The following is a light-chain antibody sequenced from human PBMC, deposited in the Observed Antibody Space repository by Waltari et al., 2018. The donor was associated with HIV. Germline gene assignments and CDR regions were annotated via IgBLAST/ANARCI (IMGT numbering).Light chain of an antibody. Sequence: QSVLTQPPSVSGAPGPRVTISCTGSSSNIGAGYDVHWYQQLPGTAPKLLIYGNSNRPSGVPDRFSGSKSGTSASLAITGLQAEDEADYYCQSYDSSLRGSEVFGTGTKVTVL. CDR2: GNS. CDR1: SSNIGAGYD. V-gene: IGLV1-40*01. CDR3: QSYDSSLRGSEV. J-gene: IGLJ1*01.